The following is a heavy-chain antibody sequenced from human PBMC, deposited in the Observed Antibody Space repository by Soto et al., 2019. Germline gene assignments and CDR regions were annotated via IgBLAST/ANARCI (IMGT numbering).Heavy chain of an antibody. CDR1: GYTFTSYG. CDR2: ISAYNGNT. J-gene: IGHJ4*02. CDR3: ARGSHSVNEFLLGY. D-gene: IGHD5-12*01. Sequence: QVQLVQSGAEVKKPGASVKVSCKASGYTFTSYGISWVRQAPGQGLEWMGWISAYNGNTNYAQKLQGRVTMTTNTRKCTAENELRRLSSEHTAVDYFARGSHSVNEFLLGYWGQGTLVTVSS. V-gene: IGHV1-18*01.